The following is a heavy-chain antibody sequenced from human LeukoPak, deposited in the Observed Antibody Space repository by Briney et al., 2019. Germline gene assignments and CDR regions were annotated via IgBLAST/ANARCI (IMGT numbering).Heavy chain of an antibody. CDR3: AKGDVLLWFGELLYPLDY. J-gene: IGHJ4*02. Sequence: GASLRLSCAASGFTFSSYAMSWVRQAPGKGLEWVSAISGSGGSTYYADSVKGRFTISRDNSKNTLYLQMNSLRAEDTAVYYCAKGDVLLWFGELLYPLDYWGQGTLVIVSS. CDR2: ISGSGGST. D-gene: IGHD3-10*01. V-gene: IGHV3-23*01. CDR1: GFTFSSYA.